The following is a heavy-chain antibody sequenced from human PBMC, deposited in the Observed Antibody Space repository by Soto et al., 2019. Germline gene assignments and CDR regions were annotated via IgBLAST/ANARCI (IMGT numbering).Heavy chain of an antibody. CDR3: ARDRYCSSTSCYNYYYGMDV. CDR2: ISSSSSYI. CDR1: GFTFSSYS. J-gene: IGHJ6*02. V-gene: IGHV3-21*01. Sequence: GGSLRLSCAASGFTFSSYSMNWVRQAPGKGLEWVSSISSSSSYIYYADSVKGRFTISRDNAKNSLYLQMNSLRAEDTAVYYCARDRYCSSTSCYNYYYGMDVWGQGTTVTVSS. D-gene: IGHD2-2*01.